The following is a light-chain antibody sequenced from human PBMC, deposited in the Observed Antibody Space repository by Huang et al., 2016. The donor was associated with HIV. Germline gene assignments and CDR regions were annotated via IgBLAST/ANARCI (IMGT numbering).Light chain of an antibody. J-gene: IGKJ2*01. CDR2: DAS. CDR1: QIISYY. V-gene: IGKV1-39*01. CDR3: QQSHSTPYT. Sequence: DIQMTQSPSSLSASVGDRVTISCRASQIISYYLIWYKQEPGKAPKRLNYDASSVQRGVPAMFGGSGSVTDFTLTISNLQPEDFATYYCQQSHSTPYTFGQGTKLEIK.